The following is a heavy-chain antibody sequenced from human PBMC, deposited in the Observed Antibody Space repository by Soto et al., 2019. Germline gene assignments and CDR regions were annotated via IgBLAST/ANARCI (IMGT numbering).Heavy chain of an antibody. D-gene: IGHD6-6*01. J-gene: IGHJ4*02. Sequence: SVKVSCKASGGTFSSYATSWVRQAPGQGLEWMGGIIPIFGTANYAQKFQGRVTITADESTSTAYMELSSLRSEDTAVYYCARGGAWGQAALIGYWGQGTLVTVSS. CDR3: ARGGAWGQAALIGY. V-gene: IGHV1-69*13. CDR2: IIPIFGTA. CDR1: GGTFSSYA.